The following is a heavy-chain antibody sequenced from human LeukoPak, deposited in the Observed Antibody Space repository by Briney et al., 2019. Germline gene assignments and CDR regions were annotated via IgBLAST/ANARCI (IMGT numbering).Heavy chain of an antibody. CDR1: GGSFSGYY. J-gene: IGHJ4*02. CDR3: ARGALITIFGVVIMGAQGPYFDY. V-gene: IGHV4-34*01. CDR2: INHSGST. Sequence: PSETLSLTCAVYGGSFSGYYWSWIRQPPGKGLEWIGEINHSGSTNYNPSLKSRVTISVDTSKNQFSLKLSSVPAADTAVYYCARGALITIFGVVIMGAQGPYFDYWGQGTLVTVSS. D-gene: IGHD3-3*01.